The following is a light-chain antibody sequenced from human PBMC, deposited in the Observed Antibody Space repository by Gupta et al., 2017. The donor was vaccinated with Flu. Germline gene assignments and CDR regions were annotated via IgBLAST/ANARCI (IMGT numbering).Light chain of an antibody. V-gene: IGKV1-39*01. CDR3: QQSDSTPIT. CDR2: AAS. Sequence: DIQMTQSPSSLSASVGDRVTITCRASQSISSYLSWYQQKPGKAPKLLIYAASSLQSGVPSRFSGSGSGTNFTLTISRLQPEDFATYYCQQSDSTPITFGHGTKVDIK. J-gene: IGKJ3*01. CDR1: QSISSY.